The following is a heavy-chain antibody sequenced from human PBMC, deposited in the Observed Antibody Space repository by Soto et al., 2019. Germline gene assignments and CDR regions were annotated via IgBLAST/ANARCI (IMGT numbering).Heavy chain of an antibody. CDR2: IYYSGST. D-gene: IGHD3-10*01. CDR3: ARAVFSSILYIDF. CDR1: GGSISSSNYY. J-gene: IGHJ6*03. Sequence: ASETLSLTCTVSGGSISSSNYYWAWIRQSPGKGLEWIASIYYSGSTYYNPSLKGRVTISLETSKNRFSLNVKSATAADTAVYYCARAVFSSILYIDFWGQGTTVTVSS. V-gene: IGHV4-39*07.